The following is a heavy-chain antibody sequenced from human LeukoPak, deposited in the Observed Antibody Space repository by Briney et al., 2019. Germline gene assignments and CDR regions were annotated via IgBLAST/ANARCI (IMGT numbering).Heavy chain of an antibody. CDR3: AGERGEEYSSGWYKRNYFDN. J-gene: IGHJ4*02. D-gene: IGHD6-19*01. CDR1: GGSISSSSYY. Sequence: SETLSLTCTVSGGSISSSSYYWGWIRQPPGKGLEWIGSIYYSGSTYYNPSLKSRVAISADMSKNQFSLKLTSVTGADTAVYYCAGERGEEYSSGWYKRNYFDNWGQGIRVTVSS. V-gene: IGHV4-39*07. CDR2: IYYSGST.